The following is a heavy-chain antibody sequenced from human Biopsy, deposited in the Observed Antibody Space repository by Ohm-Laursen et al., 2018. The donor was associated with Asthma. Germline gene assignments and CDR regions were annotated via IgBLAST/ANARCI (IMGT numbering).Heavy chain of an antibody. CDR1: GFTFDDYA. CDR2: INWNGGST. J-gene: IGHJ3*02. D-gene: IGHD4-17*01. V-gene: IGHV3-20*01. CDR3: ARDRAVTGLNDAFDT. Sequence: GSLRLSCTAPGFTFDDYAMSWVRQAPGKGLEWVSGINWNGGSTGYADSVKGRFTISRDNAKNSLYLQMNSLRAEDTALYHCARDRAVTGLNDAFDTWGQGTMVTVSS.